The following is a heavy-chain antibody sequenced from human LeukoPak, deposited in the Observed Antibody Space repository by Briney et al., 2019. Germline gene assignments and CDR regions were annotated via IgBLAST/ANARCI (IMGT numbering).Heavy chain of an antibody. D-gene: IGHD1-26*01. V-gene: IGHV4-34*01. CDR2: INHSGST. Sequence: SETLSLTCAVYGGSFSGYYWSWIRQPPGKGLEWIGEINHSGSTNYNLSLKSRVTISVDTSKNQFSLKLSSVTAADTAVYYCAQAIVGDTRDNWFDPWGQGTLVTVSS. CDR1: GGSFSGYY. CDR3: AQAIVGDTRDNWFDP. J-gene: IGHJ5*02.